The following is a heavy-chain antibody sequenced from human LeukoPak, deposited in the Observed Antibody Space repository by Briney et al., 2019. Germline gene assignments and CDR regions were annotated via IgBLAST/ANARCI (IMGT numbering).Heavy chain of an antibody. CDR1: GFTFSTFA. CDR3: ARGLGYSYGYGIDY. Sequence: GGSLRLSCAASGFTFSTFAMSWVRQAPGKGLEWVSGISGNGGNTYYADSVRGRFTISRDNSKNTLALQMSSLRAEDTALYYCARGLGYSYGYGIDYWGQGTLVTVSS. CDR2: ISGNGGNT. V-gene: IGHV3-23*01. D-gene: IGHD5-18*01. J-gene: IGHJ4*02.